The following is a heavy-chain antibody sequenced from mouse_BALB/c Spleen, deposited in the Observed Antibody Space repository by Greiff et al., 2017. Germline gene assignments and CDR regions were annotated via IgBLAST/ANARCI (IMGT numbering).Heavy chain of an antibody. V-gene: IGHV1S26*01. CDR3: ARSYDYGGWFGY. J-gene: IGHJ3*01. Sequence: QVQLQQSGPELVKPGASVKMSCKASGYTFTSYTMHWVKQRPGQGLEWIGYINPSSGYTNYNQKFKDKATLTADKSSSTAYMQLSSLTSEDSAVYFFARSYDYGGWFGYWGQGTLVTVSA. CDR2: INPSSGYT. D-gene: IGHD2-4*01. CDR1: GYTFTSYT.